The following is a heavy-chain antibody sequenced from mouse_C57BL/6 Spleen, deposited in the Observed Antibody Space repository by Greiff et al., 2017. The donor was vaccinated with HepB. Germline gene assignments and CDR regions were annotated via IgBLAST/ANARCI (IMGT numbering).Heavy chain of an antibody. J-gene: IGHJ3*01. V-gene: IGHV1-52*01. CDR1: GYTFTSYW. D-gene: IGHD1-1*01. CDR2: IDPSDSET. Sequence: VQLQQPGAELVRPGSSVKLSCKASGYTFTSYWMHWVKQRPIQGLEWIGNIDPSDSETHYNQKFKDKATLTVDKSSSTAYMQLSSLTSEDSAVYYCARAVGSSWFAYWGQGTLVTVSA. CDR3: ARAVGSSWFAY.